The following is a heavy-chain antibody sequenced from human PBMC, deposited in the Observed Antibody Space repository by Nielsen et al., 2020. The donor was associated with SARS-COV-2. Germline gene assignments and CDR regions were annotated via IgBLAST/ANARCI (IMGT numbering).Heavy chain of an antibody. Sequence: SETLSLTCAVYGGSFSGYYWSWIRQPPGKGLEWIGEINHSGSTNYNPSLKSRVTISVDTSKNQFSLQLNSVTPEDTAVYYCARQYGSGSYYNPRYGMDVWGQGTTVTVSS. D-gene: IGHD3-10*01. V-gene: IGHV4-34*01. CDR3: ARQYGSGSYYNPRYGMDV. J-gene: IGHJ6*02. CDR1: GGSFSGYY. CDR2: INHSGST.